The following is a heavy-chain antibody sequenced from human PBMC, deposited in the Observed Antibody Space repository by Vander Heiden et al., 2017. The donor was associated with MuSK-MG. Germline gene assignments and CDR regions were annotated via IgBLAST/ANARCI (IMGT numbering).Heavy chain of an antibody. Sequence: QVQLPQSGPGLVKPSQTLSLPCAISGDSVPRHMAVWNWIRQAPSRGLEWLGRTYYRSKWYNDYAVSVKSRITINPDTSKNQFSLQLNSVTPEDTAVYYCARDQLKWFGEYLFDYWGQGTLVTVSS. CDR3: ARDQLKWFGEYLFDY. D-gene: IGHD3-10*01. CDR2: TYYRSKWYN. J-gene: IGHJ4*02. CDR1: GDSVPRHMAV. V-gene: IGHV6-1*01.